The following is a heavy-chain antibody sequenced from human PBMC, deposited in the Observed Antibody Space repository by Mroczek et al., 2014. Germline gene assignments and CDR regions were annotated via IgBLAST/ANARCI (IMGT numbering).Heavy chain of an antibody. CDR3: ARGVVPAAIGDYFDY. CDR1: GGSISSYY. D-gene: IGHD2-2*02. Sequence: QVQLQESGPGLVKPSETLSLTCTVSGGSISSYYWSWIRQPPGKGLEWIGYIYYSGSTNYNPSLKSRVTISVDTSKNQFSLKLSSVTAADTAVYYCARGVVPAAIGDYFDYWGQGTLVTVSS. J-gene: IGHJ4*02. V-gene: IGHV4-59*01. CDR2: IYYSGST.